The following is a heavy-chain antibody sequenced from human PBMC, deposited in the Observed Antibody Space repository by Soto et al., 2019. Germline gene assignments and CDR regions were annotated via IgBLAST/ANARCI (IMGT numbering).Heavy chain of an antibody. CDR1: GFTFDDYA. D-gene: IGHD3-3*01. CDR2: ISWNSGSI. CDR3: AKDRSITKGYYYYYYMDV. J-gene: IGHJ6*03. Sequence: GGSLRLSCAASGFTFDDYAMHWVRQAPGKGLEWVSGISWNSGSIGYADSVKGRFTISRDNAKNSLYLQMNSLRAEDTALYYCAKDRSITKGYYYYYYMDVWGKGTTVTVSS. V-gene: IGHV3-9*01.